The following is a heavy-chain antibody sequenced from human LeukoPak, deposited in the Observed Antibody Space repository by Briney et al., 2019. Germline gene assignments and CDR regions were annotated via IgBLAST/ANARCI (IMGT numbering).Heavy chain of an antibody. CDR1: GGTFSSYA. CDR3: ARDQVVVAATPGLYGMDV. CDR2: IIPILGIA. D-gene: IGHD2-15*01. V-gene: IGHV1-69*04. Sequence: SVKVSCKASGGTFSSYAISWVRQAPGQGLEWMGRIIPILGIANYAQKFQGRVTITADKSTSTAYMELSSLRSEDTAVYYCARDQVVVAATPGLYGMDVWGQGTTVTVSS. J-gene: IGHJ6*02.